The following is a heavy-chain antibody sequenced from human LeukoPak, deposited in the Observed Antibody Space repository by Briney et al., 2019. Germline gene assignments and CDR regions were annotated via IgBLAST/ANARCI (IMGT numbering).Heavy chain of an antibody. Sequence: GGSLRLSCAASGFTFSSYWMSWVRQAPGKGLEWVSAISGSGGSTYYADSVKGRFTISRDNSKNTLYLQMNSLRAEDTAVYYCAKGHYYDSSGYYFFDYWGQGTLVTVSS. V-gene: IGHV3-23*01. J-gene: IGHJ4*02. CDR1: GFTFSSYW. CDR2: ISGSGGST. D-gene: IGHD3-22*01. CDR3: AKGHYYDSSGYYFFDY.